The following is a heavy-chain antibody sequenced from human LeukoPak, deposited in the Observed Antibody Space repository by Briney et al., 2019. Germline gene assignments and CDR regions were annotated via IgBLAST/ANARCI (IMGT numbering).Heavy chain of an antibody. CDR1: GYTFTDSY. V-gene: IGHV1-2*02. Sequence: ASVKVSCKASGYTFTDSYMHWVRQAPGQGLEWMGWINPNSGGTNYAQKFQGRVTMTRDTSISTAYMELSRLRSDDTAVYYCARGRAVNLLFNYYYMDVWGKGTTVTISS. J-gene: IGHJ6*03. CDR3: ARGRAVNLLFNYYYMDV. CDR2: INPNSGGT. D-gene: IGHD2/OR15-2a*01.